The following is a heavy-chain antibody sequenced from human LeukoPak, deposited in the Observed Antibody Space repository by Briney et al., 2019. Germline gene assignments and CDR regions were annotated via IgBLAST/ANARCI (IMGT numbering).Heavy chain of an antibody. J-gene: IGHJ6*03. D-gene: IGHD1-1*01. V-gene: IGHV1-69*05. CDR1: GGTFSSYI. CDR3: ARVGSGTYIDNFYMDV. CDR2: LIPVFHTP. Sequence: SVKVSCTASGGTFSSYIISWVRQAPGQGLEWMGRLIPVFHTPKYAQKFQGRVTITTDASTNTAYMELSSLRSEDTAVYYCARVGSGTYIDNFYMDVWGKGTTVIVSS.